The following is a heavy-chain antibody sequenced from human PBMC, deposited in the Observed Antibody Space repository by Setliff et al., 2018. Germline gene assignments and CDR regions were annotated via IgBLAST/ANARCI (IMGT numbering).Heavy chain of an antibody. CDR3: RLWFEETLRDY. V-gene: IGHV3-23*01. CDR1: TFTFSKYA. Sequence: GGSLRLSCVASTFTFSKYAMTWVRQAPGKGLEWVSSIGASGDRTYYADSVKGRFTISRDNSRNSLYLQMNSLRVEDTASYYCRLWFEETLRDYWGKGTLVTVSS. D-gene: IGHD3-10*01. CDR2: IGASGDRT. J-gene: IGHJ4*02.